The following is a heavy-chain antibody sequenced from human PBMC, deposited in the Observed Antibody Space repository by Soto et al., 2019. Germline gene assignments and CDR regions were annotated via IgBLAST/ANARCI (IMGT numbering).Heavy chain of an antibody. CDR1: GYTFTGYY. CDR3: AVGMLPSYYYDSSGYSDGGLFDY. D-gene: IGHD3-22*01. V-gene: IGHV1-2*02. CDR2: INPNSGGT. Sequence: ASVKVSCKASGYTFTGYYMHWVRQAPGQGLEWMGWINPNSGGTNYAQKFQGRVTMTRDTSISTAYMELSRLRSDDTAVYYCAVGMLPSYYYDSSGYSDGGLFDYWGQGTLVTVSS. J-gene: IGHJ4*02.